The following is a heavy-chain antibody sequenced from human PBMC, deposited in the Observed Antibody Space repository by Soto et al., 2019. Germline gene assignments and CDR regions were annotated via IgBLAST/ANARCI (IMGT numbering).Heavy chain of an antibody. CDR2: TYYRSKWFT. CDR3: ARDHVGYCTSATCWDNSGRFDC. Sequence: SQTLSLTCAIAGDSVSSNSATWNWIRQSPSRGLEWLGRTYYRSKWFTDYPLSVKSRITISPDTSKNEFSLQLNSMTPEDTAVYFCARDHVGYCTSATCWDNSGRFDCWGQGTLVTVSS. J-gene: IGHJ4*02. V-gene: IGHV6-1*01. D-gene: IGHD2-2*01. CDR1: GDSVSSNSAT.